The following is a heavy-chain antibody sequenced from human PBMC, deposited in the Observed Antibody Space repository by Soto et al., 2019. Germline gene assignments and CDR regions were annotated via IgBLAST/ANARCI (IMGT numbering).Heavy chain of an antibody. CDR2: IYSGGSI. CDR3: ARGENDAFDI. J-gene: IGHJ3*02. V-gene: IGHV3-53*01. CDR1: GFTLSSNY. Sequence: GGSLRLSCAASGFTLSSNYMSWVRQAPGKGLEWVSVIYSGGSIYYADSVKGRFTISRDSSKNSLYLQMNNLRAEDTAIYYCARGENDAFDIWGQGTMVTVSS.